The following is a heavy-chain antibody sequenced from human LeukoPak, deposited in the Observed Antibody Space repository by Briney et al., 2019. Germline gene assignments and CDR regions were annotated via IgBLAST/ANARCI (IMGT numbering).Heavy chain of an antibody. J-gene: IGHJ4*02. CDR1: GFTFGSYS. CDR3: ASDSSGFY. V-gene: IGHV3-21*01. D-gene: IGHD3-22*01. Sequence: PGGSLRLFCAASGFTFGSYSMNWVRQAPGKGLEWVSSISSSSIYIYYADSVKGRFTISRDNPKNSLYLQMNSPRAEDTAVYYCASDSSGFYWGQGTLVTVSS. CDR2: ISSSSIYI.